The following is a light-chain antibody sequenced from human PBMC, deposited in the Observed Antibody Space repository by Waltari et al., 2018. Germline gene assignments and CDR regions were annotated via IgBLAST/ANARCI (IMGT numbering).Light chain of an antibody. CDR3: QQYGSSPLT. CDR2: GAS. J-gene: IGKJ4*01. V-gene: IGKV3-20*01. CDR1: QNIRSGY. Sequence: CRASQNIRSGYLAWYHQKPGQAPRLLIFGASSRASGVPDRFSGSGSGTGFVLTITREDPEDCAVYYCQQYGSSPLTFGGGTKVEIK.